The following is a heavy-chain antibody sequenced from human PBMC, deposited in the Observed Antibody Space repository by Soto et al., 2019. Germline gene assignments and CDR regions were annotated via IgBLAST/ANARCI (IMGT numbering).Heavy chain of an antibody. CDR2: ISWNSGSI. J-gene: IGHJ4*02. D-gene: IGHD3-10*01. V-gene: IGHV3-9*01. CDR3: AKATYYYGSGSYYYFDY. Sequence: GGSLRLSCAASGFTFDDYAMHWVRQAPGKGLEWVSGISWNSGSIGYADSVKGRFTISRDNAKNSLYLQMNSLRAEDTALYYCAKATYYYGSGSYYYFDYWGQGTLVTVSS. CDR1: GFTFDDYA.